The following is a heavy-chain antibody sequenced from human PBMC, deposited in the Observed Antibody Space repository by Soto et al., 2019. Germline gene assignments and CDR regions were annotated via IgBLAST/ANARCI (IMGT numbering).Heavy chain of an antibody. V-gene: IGHV3-21*01. J-gene: IGHJ4*02. Sequence: EVQLVESGGGLVKPGGSLRLSCAASGFTFSSYSMNWVRQAPGKGLEWVSSISSSSSYIYYADSVKGRFTISRDNAKNSLYLQMNSLRAEDTAVYYCARDLTIFGVVNGYFDYWGQGTLVTVSS. CDR1: GFTFSSYS. CDR3: ARDLTIFGVVNGYFDY. CDR2: ISSSSSYI. D-gene: IGHD3-3*01.